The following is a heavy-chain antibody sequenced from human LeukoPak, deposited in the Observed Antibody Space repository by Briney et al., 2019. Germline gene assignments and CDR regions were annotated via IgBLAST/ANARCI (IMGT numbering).Heavy chain of an antibody. CDR1: GYTFTNYY. CDR3: VRDEYDSSGYYEF. J-gene: IGHJ4*02. CDR2: MNPNSGAR. D-gene: IGHD3-22*01. V-gene: IGHV1-2*02. Sequence: ASMKVSRKASGYTFTNYYIHWVRQAPGQGLEWMGWMNPNSGARTYAQKFQGRVTLTRETSIHTAYMELSRLTSDDTAVYYCVRDEYDSSGYYEFWGQGALVTVSS.